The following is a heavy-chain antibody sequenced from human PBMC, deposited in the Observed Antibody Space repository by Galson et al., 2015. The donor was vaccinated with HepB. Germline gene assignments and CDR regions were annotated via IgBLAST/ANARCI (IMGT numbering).Heavy chain of an antibody. J-gene: IGHJ4*02. V-gene: IGHV4-39*07. CDR3: ARDGSSVSRYGY. CDR1: GGSINSLTYY. CDR2: IYYDGTT. D-gene: IGHD2-2*01. Sequence: QVQLQESGPGLVKPSETLSLTCTVSGGSINSLTYYWGWIRQTPGKGLEWIATIYYDGTTYYNPSLKSRVTISIDMSTNQFSLKVNSVTAADTAMYYCARDGSSVSRYGYWGQGILVTVSS.